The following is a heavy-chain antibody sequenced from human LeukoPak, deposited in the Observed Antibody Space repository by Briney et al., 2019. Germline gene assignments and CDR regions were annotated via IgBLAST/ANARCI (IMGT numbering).Heavy chain of an antibody. V-gene: IGHV3-21*01. J-gene: IGHJ4*02. CDR1: GFTFSSYS. CDR3: ARESSGWFPFDY. CDR2: ISSSSSYI. D-gene: IGHD6-19*01. Sequence: GGSLTLSCAASGFTFSSYSMNWVRQAPGKGREWVSSISSSSSYIYYADSVKGRFTISRDNAKKSMYLQMNSLRAEDTAVYYCARESSGWFPFDYWGQGTLVTVSS.